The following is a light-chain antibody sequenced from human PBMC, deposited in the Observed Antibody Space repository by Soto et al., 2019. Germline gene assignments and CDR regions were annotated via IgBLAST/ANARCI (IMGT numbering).Light chain of an antibody. V-gene: IGLV2-23*01. CDR2: EGI. CDR1: SSTVGGFNV. Sequence: QPVLTQPASVSGSPGQSITISCTGTSSTVGGFNVVSWYQQHPGKAPKVIIYEGIKRPSGVSNRFSGSNSGSTASLTISGLQAEDEADYYCCSYVGATTYVFGTGTKLTVL. J-gene: IGLJ1*01. CDR3: CSYVGATTYV.